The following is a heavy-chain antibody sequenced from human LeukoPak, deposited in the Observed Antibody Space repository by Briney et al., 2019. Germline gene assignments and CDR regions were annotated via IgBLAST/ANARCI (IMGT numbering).Heavy chain of an antibody. CDR2: IYYSGST. D-gene: IGHD2-15*01. CDR1: GGSISSYY. V-gene: IGHV4-59*01. CDR3: ARGYCSGGSCIHDY. Sequence: SETLSLTCTVSGGSISSYYWSWIRQPPGKGLEWSGYIYYSGSTNYNPSLKSRVTISVDTSKNQFSLKLSSVTAADTAVYYCARGYCSGGSCIHDYWGQGTLVTVSS. J-gene: IGHJ4*02.